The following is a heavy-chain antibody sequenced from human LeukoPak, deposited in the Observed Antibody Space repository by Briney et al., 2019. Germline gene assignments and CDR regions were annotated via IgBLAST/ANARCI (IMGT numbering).Heavy chain of an antibody. J-gene: IGHJ4*02. D-gene: IGHD6-6*01. Sequence: GESLKISCKGSGYSFISYWIGWVRQMPGKGLEWMGIIYPGDSDTRYSPSFQGQVTISADKSISTAYLQWSSLKASDSAMYYCARQSHTSSPIEYWGQRTLVTVSS. V-gene: IGHV5-51*01. CDR3: ARQSHTSSPIEY. CDR1: GYSFISYW. CDR2: IYPGDSDT.